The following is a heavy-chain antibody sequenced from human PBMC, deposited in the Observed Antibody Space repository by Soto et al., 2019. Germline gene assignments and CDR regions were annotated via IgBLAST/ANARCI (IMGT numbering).Heavy chain of an antibody. V-gene: IGHV3-23*01. Sequence: GGSLRLSCAASGFTFSSYAMSWVRQAPGKGLEWVSAISGSGGSTYYADSVKGRFTISRDNSKNTLYLQMNSLRAEDTAVYYCANHYCSSTSCYAPLAAAIGYWGQGTLVTVSS. CDR2: ISGSGGST. CDR3: ANHYCSSTSCYAPLAAAIGY. CDR1: GFTFSSYA. D-gene: IGHD2-2*01. J-gene: IGHJ4*02.